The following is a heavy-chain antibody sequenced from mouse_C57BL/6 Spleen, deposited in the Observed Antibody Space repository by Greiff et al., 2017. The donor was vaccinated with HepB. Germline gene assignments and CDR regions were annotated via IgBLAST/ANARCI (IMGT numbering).Heavy chain of an antibody. D-gene: IGHD3-3*01. CDR1: GYTFTDYE. Sequence: VQLQQSGAELVRPGASVTLSCKASGYTFTDYEMHWVKQTPVHGLEWIGAIDPETGGTAYNQKFKGKAILTADKSSSTAYMELRSLTSEDSAVYYCTRRGDEDWFAYWGQGTLVTVSA. V-gene: IGHV1-15*01. J-gene: IGHJ3*01. CDR3: TRRGDEDWFAY. CDR2: IDPETGGT.